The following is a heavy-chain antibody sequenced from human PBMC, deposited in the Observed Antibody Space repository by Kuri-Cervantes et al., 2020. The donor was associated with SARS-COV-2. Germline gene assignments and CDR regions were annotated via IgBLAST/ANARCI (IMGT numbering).Heavy chain of an antibody. Sequence: LSLTCAASGFTFRRYSMNWVRQAPGKGLEWVSYISSSSSTIYYADSVKGRFTISRDNAKNSLYLQMNSLRAEDTAVYYCARDGSQILEWLLQSYYYYMDVWGKGTTVTVSS. V-gene: IGHV3-48*01. CDR2: ISSSSSTI. CDR1: GFTFRRYS. J-gene: IGHJ6*03. D-gene: IGHD3-3*01. CDR3: ARDGSQILEWLLQSYYYYMDV.